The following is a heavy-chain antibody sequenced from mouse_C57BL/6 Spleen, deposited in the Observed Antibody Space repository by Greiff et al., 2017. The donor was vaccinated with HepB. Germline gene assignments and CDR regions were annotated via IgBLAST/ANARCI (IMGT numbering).Heavy chain of an antibody. Sequence: EVMLVESGEGLVKPGGSLKLSCAASGFTFSSYAMSWVRQTPEKRLEWVAYISSGGAYIYYADTVKGRFTISRDNARNTLYLQMSSLKSEDTAMYYCTREDYYYGSSYYAMDYWGQGTSVTVSS. J-gene: IGHJ4*01. D-gene: IGHD1-1*01. V-gene: IGHV5-9-1*02. CDR2: ISSGGAYI. CDR1: GFTFSSYA. CDR3: TREDYYYGSSYYAMDY.